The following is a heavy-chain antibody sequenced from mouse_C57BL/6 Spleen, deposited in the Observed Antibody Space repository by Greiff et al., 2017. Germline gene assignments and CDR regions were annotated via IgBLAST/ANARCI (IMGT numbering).Heavy chain of an antibody. D-gene: IGHD2-5*01. CDR3: AGAYYSNDVLYAMDD. J-gene: IGHJ4*01. V-gene: IGHV1-85*01. CDR2: IYPRDGST. Sequence: VQLQQSGPELVKPGASVKLSCKASGYTFTSYDINWVKQRPGQGLEWIGWIYPRDGSTKYNEKFKGKATLTVDTSSSTAYMELHSLTSEDSAVYFCAGAYYSNDVLYAMDDWGQGTSGTVSS. CDR1: GYTFTSYD.